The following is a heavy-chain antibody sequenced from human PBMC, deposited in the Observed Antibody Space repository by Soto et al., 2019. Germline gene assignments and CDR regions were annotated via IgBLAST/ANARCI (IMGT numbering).Heavy chain of an antibody. J-gene: IGHJ5*02. CDR3: ARREDYGEVNWFDP. Sequence: QLQLQESGPGLVKPSETLSLTCTVSGGSISSSSYYWGWIRQPPGKGLEWIGSIYYSGSTYYNPSLKSRVTISVDTSKNQFSLKLSSVTAADTAVYYCARREDYGEVNWFDPWGQGTLVTVSS. V-gene: IGHV4-39*01. CDR2: IYYSGST. CDR1: GGSISSSSYY. D-gene: IGHD4-17*01.